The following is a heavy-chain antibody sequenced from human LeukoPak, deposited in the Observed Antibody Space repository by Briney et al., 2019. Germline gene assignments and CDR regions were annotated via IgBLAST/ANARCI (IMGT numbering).Heavy chain of an antibody. CDR3: ARDRGADILTAYSSGDY. CDR2: ISYDGNNK. Sequence: TGGSLRLSCAASGFTFSNYSLHWVRQAPGKGLERVAVISYDGNNKYYADSVKGRFTISRDNSKNTLYLQMNSLRAEDTAVYYCARDRGADILTAYSSGDYWGQGTLVTVSS. D-gene: IGHD3-9*01. CDR1: GFTFSNYS. V-gene: IGHV3-30-3*01. J-gene: IGHJ4*02.